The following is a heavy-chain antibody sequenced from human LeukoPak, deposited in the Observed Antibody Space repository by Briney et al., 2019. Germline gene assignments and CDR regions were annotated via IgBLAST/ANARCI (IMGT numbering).Heavy chain of an antibody. CDR1: GYSFTSYW. Sequence: GESLKISCKGSGYSFTSYWIGWVRQMPGKGLEWMGIIYPGDSDTRYSPSFQGQVTISADKSISTAYLQWSSLKASDTAMYYCARHPRSPNWYFDLWGRGTLVTVSS. D-gene: IGHD4-17*01. CDR3: ARHPRSPNWYFDL. J-gene: IGHJ2*01. V-gene: IGHV5-51*01. CDR2: IYPGDSDT.